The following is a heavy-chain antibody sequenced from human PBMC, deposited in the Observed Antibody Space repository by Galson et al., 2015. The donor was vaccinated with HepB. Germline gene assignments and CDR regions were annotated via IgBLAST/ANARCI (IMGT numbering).Heavy chain of an antibody. Sequence: SETLSLTCTVSGGSVGSASYYWSWIRQSPGKGLEWIGYIYYSGSTKYNPSLQGRVTISIDMSKNQLSLKLNSVTDADTAVYYCAKTGTTWGHWLDPWGQGTPVTVSS. D-gene: IGHD1-1*01. CDR3: AKTGTTWGHWLDP. J-gene: IGHJ5*02. CDR2: IYYSGST. CDR1: GGSVGSASYY. V-gene: IGHV4-61*01.